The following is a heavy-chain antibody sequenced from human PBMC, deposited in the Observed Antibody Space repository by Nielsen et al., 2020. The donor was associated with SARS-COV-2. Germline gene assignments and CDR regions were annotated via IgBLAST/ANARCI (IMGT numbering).Heavy chain of an antibody. V-gene: IGHV4-39*07. J-gene: IGHJ4*02. CDR1: GGSISGSNYY. CDR2: LYYSGST. CDR3: ARVGGYGDYFWGSYRYTAPSYFDY. Sequence: SETLSLTCTVSGGSISGSNYYWGWIRQPPGKGLEWIGNLYYSGSTYSNPSLKSRVTISINTSKTQFSLRLSSVTAADTAVYYCARVGGYGDYFWGSYRYTAPSYFDYWGQGTLVTVSS. D-gene: IGHD3-16*02.